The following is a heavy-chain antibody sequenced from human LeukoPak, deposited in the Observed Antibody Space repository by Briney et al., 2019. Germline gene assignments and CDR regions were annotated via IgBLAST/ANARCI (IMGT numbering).Heavy chain of an antibody. V-gene: IGHV3-23*01. J-gene: IGHJ4*02. D-gene: IGHD3-10*01. CDR2: ISGSGTST. Sequence: GGSLRLSCAASGFTFSSYAMTWVRQAPGKGLEWVSAISGSGTSTYYPDSVKGRFTISRDNSKNTLYLLMNSLRAEDTAVYYCAKALRPTMVRGVNDYWGQGTLVTVSS. CDR3: AKALRPTMVRGVNDY. CDR1: GFTFSSYA.